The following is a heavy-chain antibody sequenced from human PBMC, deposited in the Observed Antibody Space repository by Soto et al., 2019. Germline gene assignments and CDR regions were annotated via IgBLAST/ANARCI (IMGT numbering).Heavy chain of an antibody. CDR3: ARGLVIRPYYYHGMDV. J-gene: IGHJ6*02. CDR1: GGSISSGDYF. V-gene: IGHV4-30-4*01. CDR2: ISSIGST. D-gene: IGHD3-9*01. Sequence: PSETLSLPSTVSGGSISSGDYFWSWIRQSPGKGLEWIGYISSIGSTYYNPSLKSRVSVSRDTSKNQFSLKLSSVTTTDTAVYYCARGLVIRPYYYHGMDVWGQGTTVTSP.